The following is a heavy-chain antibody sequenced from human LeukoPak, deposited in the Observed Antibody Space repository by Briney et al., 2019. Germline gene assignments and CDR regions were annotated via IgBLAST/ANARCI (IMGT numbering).Heavy chain of an antibody. J-gene: IGHJ3*01. CDR3: TRLSGIVGATRS. CDR1: GFTFKGSG. D-gene: IGHD1-26*01. Sequence: GGSLRLSCAAWGFTFKGSGMRGVRQAAGKGLEWVGRIRSKANTYPTAYAASVKGRFTISRDDSKNTAYLQMNSLKPEDTAVYYCTRLSGIVGATRSWGQGTMVTVSS. V-gene: IGHV3-73*01. CDR2: IRSKANTYPT.